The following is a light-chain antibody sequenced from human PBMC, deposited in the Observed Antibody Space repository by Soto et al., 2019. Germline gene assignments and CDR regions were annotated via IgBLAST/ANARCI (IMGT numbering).Light chain of an antibody. J-gene: IGKJ5*01. V-gene: IGKV1-33*01. CDR2: DTS. Sequence: EIQMTQSPASLSASVGDRVTITCQARQDIKHYLNWYQQKPGKAPNLLIYDTSVLETGVPPRFSGSKSGTDFTFTISSLQPEDVATYYCQQYDIWPITFGQGTRLEIK. CDR1: QDIKHY. CDR3: QQYDIWPIT.